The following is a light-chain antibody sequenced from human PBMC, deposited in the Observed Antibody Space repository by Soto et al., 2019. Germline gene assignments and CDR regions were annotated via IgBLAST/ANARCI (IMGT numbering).Light chain of an antibody. CDR3: SSFSSSTTVLV. CDR1: SSDIGGYKF. J-gene: IGLJ3*02. CDR2: EVS. V-gene: IGLV2-14*01. Sequence: QSVLTQPASVSGSPGESLTISCTGTSSDIGGYKFVSWYQQHPGKAPKLVIYEVSNRPSGVSSRFSGAKSGNTASLTISGLQAEDEADNYCSSFSSSTTVLVFGGGTKVTVL.